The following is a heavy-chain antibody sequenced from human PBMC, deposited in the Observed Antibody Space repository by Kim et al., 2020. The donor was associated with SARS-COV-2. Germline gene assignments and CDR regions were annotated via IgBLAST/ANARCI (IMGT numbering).Heavy chain of an antibody. CDR3: ASVWFGAIYY. CDR1: GGSFSGYY. D-gene: IGHD3-10*01. CDR2: INHSGST. V-gene: IGHV4-34*01. J-gene: IGHJ4*02. Sequence: SETLSLTCAVYGGSFSGYYWSWIRQPPGKGLEWIGEINHSGSTNYNPSLKSRVTISVDTSKNQFSLKLSSVTAADTAVYYCASVWFGAIYYWGQGTLVTVSS.